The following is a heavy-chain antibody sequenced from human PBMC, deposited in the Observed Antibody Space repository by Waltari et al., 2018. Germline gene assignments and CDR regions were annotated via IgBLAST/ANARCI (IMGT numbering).Heavy chain of an antibody. CDR1: GSSFTTYW. V-gene: IGHV5-51*03. J-gene: IGHJ4*02. Sequence: DVPLAQSGAEVKKAGESLKISCKGSGSSFTTYWIGWVRPMPGKGLEWMGIIYPGDSDTRYSPSFQGQVTISVDKSITPAYLQWSSLKASDTAIYFCARRDRGGSVSNYFDYWGQGTLVTVSS. CDR2: IYPGDSDT. CDR3: ARRDRGGSVSNYFDY. D-gene: IGHD3-10*01.